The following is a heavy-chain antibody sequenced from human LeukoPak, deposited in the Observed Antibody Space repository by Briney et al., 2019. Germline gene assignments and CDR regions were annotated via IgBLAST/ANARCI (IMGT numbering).Heavy chain of an antibody. Sequence: SVTVSCKASGFSFTTSAVQWVRQAREQRLEWIGWIVVGSDNTNYAQKFQERVTITRDMSSSTAYLELTSLRSEDTAVYFCAADLPYSNYGPLDYWGQGTLVTVSS. CDR3: AADLPYSNYGPLDY. V-gene: IGHV1-58*01. D-gene: IGHD4-11*01. CDR2: IVVGSDNT. CDR1: GFSFTTSA. J-gene: IGHJ4*02.